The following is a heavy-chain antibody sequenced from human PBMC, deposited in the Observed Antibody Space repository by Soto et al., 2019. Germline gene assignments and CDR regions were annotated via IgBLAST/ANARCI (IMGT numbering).Heavy chain of an antibody. D-gene: IGHD3-22*01. Sequence: VASVKVSCKVSGYTLTELSMHWVRQAPGKGLEWMGGFDPEDGETIYAQKFQGRVTMTEDTSTDTAYMELSSLRSEDTAVYYCATGGVVITTAGYFDYWGQGTLVTVSS. V-gene: IGHV1-24*01. CDR3: ATGGVVITTAGYFDY. CDR1: GYTLTELS. CDR2: FDPEDGET. J-gene: IGHJ4*02.